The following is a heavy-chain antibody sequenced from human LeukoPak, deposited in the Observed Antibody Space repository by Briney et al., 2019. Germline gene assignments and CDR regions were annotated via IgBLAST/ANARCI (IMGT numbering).Heavy chain of an antibody. CDR3: AKRGVVIRVILVGFHKEAYYFDS. Sequence: PGGSLRLACAVSGITLRNYGMSSVRQAPGKGLEWVAGISDSGGSTNYADSVKGRFSISRDNPKYTLYLQMNSLRAEDTAVYFCAKRGVVIRVILVGFHKEAYYFDSWGQGALVTVSS. J-gene: IGHJ4*02. V-gene: IGHV3-23*01. CDR1: GITLRNYG. CDR2: ISDSGGST. D-gene: IGHD3-22*01.